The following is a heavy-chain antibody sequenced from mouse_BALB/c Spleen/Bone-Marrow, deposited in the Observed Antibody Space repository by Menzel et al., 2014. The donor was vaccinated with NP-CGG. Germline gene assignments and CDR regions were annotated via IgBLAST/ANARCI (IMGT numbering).Heavy chain of an antibody. CDR3: ARHEEGGYDYDVGSYAMDY. CDR1: GYTFTDYI. D-gene: IGHD2-4*01. Sequence: QVQLQQSGAGLVKPGASVKLSCKASGYTFTDYIIHWVKQRSGQGLEWIGWFYPGSNSIKYNEKFKDKATLTADKSSSTVYMELSRLTSEDSAVYFCARHEEGGYDYDVGSYAMDYWGQGTPVTVSS. J-gene: IGHJ4*01. CDR2: FYPGSNSI. V-gene: IGHV1-62-2*01.